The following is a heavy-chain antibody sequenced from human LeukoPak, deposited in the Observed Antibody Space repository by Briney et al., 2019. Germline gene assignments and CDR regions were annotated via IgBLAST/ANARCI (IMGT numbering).Heavy chain of an antibody. V-gene: IGHV3-21*01. Sequence: SGGSLRLSCAASGFTFSSYSMNWVRQAPGKGLEWVSSISSSSSYIYYADSVKGRFTISRDNAKNSLYLQMNSLGAEDTAVYYCARDQNFGFYAFDIWGQGTMVTVSS. D-gene: IGHD2/OR15-2a*01. CDR1: GFTFSSYS. CDR3: ARDQNFGFYAFDI. CDR2: ISSSSSYI. J-gene: IGHJ3*02.